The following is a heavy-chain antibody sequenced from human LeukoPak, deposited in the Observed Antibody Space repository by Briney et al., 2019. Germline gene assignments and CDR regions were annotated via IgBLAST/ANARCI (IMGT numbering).Heavy chain of an antibody. CDR1: GYSFTTYC. D-gene: IGHD4-23*01. Sequence: GESLKISCKASGYSFTTYCSGWVRQMPGKALEWMGSIYHGDSDTTYDPSFQGQVTISADKSIRTAYLQWSSLKASDTAMYYCARRELTPKRFFDYWGQGTLVTVSS. J-gene: IGHJ4*02. CDR2: IYHGDSDT. CDR3: ARRELTPKRFFDY. V-gene: IGHV5-51*01.